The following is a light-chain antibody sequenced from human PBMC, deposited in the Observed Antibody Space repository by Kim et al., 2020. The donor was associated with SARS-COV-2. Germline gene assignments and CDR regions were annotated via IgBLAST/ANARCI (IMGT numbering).Light chain of an antibody. CDR3: QQYDNLPMYT. Sequence: ASGGDRVTITCQARQDISNYLNWYQQKPGKAPKLLIYDASNLETGVPSRFSGSGSGTDFTFTISSLQPEDIATYYCQQYDNLPMYTFGQGTKLEIK. CDR2: DAS. V-gene: IGKV1-33*01. CDR1: QDISNY. J-gene: IGKJ2*01.